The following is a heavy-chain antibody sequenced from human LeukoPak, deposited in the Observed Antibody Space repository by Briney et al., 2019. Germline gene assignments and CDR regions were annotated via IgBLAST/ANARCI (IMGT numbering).Heavy chain of an antibody. CDR1: GYTFTSYA. V-gene: IGHV1-3*01. CDR2: INAGNGNT. D-gene: IGHD3-10*02. J-gene: IGHJ4*02. CDR3: ASLLGSGSYPLIWEY. Sequence: ASVKVSCKASGYTFTSYAMHWVRQAPGQRLEWMGWINAGNGNTKYSQKFQGRVTITRDTSASTAYMELSSLRSEDTAVYYCASLLGSGSYPLIWEYWGQGTLVTVSS.